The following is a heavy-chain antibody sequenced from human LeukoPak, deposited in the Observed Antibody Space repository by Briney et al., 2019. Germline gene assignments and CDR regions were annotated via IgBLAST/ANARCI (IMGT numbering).Heavy chain of an antibody. J-gene: IGHJ4*02. CDR3: ARRVCSSTSCYYFDS. CDR2: ISYDGSNK. Sequence: GGSLRLSCAASGFTFSSYSMTWVRQAPGKGLEWVAVISYDGSNKYYADSVKGRFTISRENSKNTLYLQMNSLRAEDTAVYYCARRVCSSTSCYYFDSWGQGTLVTVSS. CDR1: GFTFSSYS. D-gene: IGHD2-2*01. V-gene: IGHV3-30*03.